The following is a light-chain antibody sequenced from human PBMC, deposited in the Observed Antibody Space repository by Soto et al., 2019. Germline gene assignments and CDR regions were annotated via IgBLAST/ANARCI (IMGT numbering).Light chain of an antibody. V-gene: IGLV2-14*01. CDR2: EVT. CDR1: SSDVGSYNY. CDR3: SSYRSSSTYV. Sequence: QSALTQPASVSGSPGQSITISCTGASSDVGSYNYVSWHQQHPGQAPKLLIYEVTNRAPGIPDRFSASKSGNTASLTISWLQAGDEADYYCSSYRSSSTYVFGTGTKLTVL. J-gene: IGLJ1*01.